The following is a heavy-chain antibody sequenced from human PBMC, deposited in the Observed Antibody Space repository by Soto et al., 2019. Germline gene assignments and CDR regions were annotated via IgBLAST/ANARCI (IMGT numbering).Heavy chain of an antibody. V-gene: IGHV1-2*02. CDR2: INPNSGDS. D-gene: IGHD6-19*01. Sequence: QVQLMQSGAEVKKPGASVKVSCKTSGYTFTGYYLHWIRQAPGQGLEWMGWINPNSGDSNYSQEFQGRVTMTSDTSITTAYMQLSRLRSDDTAVYYCARREQWLENFDFWGQGTLVTVSS. CDR1: GYTFTGYY. J-gene: IGHJ4*02. CDR3: ARREQWLENFDF.